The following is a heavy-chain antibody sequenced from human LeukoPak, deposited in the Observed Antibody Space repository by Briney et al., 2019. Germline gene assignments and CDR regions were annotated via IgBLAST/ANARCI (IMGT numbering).Heavy chain of an antibody. CDR1: GYTFTGYY. V-gene: IGHV1-2*02. D-gene: IGHD6-19*01. CDR3: ARGGCGKQSTAVAGSCWFDP. CDR2: INPNSGGT. Sequence: ASVKVSCKASGYTFTGYYMHWVRQAPGQGLEWMGWINPNSGGTNYAQKFQGRATMTRDTSISTAYMEVSRLRSDDTAVYYCARGGCGKQSTAVAGSCWFDPWGQGTLVTVSS. J-gene: IGHJ5*02.